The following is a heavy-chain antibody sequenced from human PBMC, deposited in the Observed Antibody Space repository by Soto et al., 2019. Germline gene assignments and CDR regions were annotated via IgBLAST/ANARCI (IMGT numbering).Heavy chain of an antibody. D-gene: IGHD1-20*01. CDR3: ARDARITGGGFFDY. V-gene: IGHV1-46*01. CDR1: RFPFTSYY. CDR2: IHPSGGST. J-gene: IGHJ4*02. Sequence: ASVKVYWTASRFPFTSYYMHWVRQAPGQGLEWIGIIHPSGGSTSYAQKFQGIVTMTRDTSTSTVYMELRSLRSEDTAVYYCARDARITGGGFFDYGGQGALVTVSS.